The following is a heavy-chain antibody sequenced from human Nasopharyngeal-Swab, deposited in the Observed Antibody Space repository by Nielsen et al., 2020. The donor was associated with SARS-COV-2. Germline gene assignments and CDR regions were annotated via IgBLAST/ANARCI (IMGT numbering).Heavy chain of an antibody. J-gene: IGHJ6*03. D-gene: IGHD3-3*01. Sequence: SETLSLTCTVSGGSISSSSYYWGWIRQPPGKGLEWIGSIYYSGSTYYNPSLKSRVTISVDTSKNQFSLKLSSVTAADTAVYYCVRAPFGSYDFWSGYYIDYYYYYMDVWGKGTTVTVSS. CDR2: IYYSGST. V-gene: IGHV4-39*07. CDR1: GGSISSSSYY. CDR3: VRAPFGSYDFWSGYYIDYYYYYMDV.